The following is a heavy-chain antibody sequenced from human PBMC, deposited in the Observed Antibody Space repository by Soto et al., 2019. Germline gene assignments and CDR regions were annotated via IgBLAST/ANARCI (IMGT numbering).Heavy chain of an antibody. J-gene: IGHJ3*01. D-gene: IGHD4-17*01. CDR1: GFTFDSYS. CDR2: MGPDGSST. Sequence: PGGSLRLSCAASGFTFDSYSMNWVRQAPGKGLEWVSRMGPDGSSTSYADSVKGRFSISRDDAKNTLSLQVNSLRADDTAVYYCAVHGDYDAFNFWGQGTVVTVSS. V-gene: IGHV3-74*01. CDR3: AVHGDYDAFNF.